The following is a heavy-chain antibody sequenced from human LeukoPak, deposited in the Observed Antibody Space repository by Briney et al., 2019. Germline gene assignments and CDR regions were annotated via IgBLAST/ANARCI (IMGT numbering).Heavy chain of an antibody. D-gene: IGHD6-13*01. V-gene: IGHV4-39*01. Sequence: PSETLSLTCTVSGGSLSSSSYYWGWIRQPPGKGLEWIGSIYYSGSTYYNPALKSRVTISVDTSKNQFSLKLSSVTAADTAVYYCARGHSSDYWGQGTLVTVSS. CDR2: IYYSGST. CDR1: GGSLSSSSYY. J-gene: IGHJ4*02. CDR3: ARGHSSDY.